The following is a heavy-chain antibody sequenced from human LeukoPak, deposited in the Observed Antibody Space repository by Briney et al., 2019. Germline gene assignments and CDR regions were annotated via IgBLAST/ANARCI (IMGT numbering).Heavy chain of an antibody. D-gene: IGHD3-16*01. V-gene: IGHV3-11*01. Sequence: GGSLRLSCAASGFTFSDYYMSWIRQATGKGLEWVSYISSSGSTIYYADSVKGRFTISRDNAKNSLYLQMNSLRAEDTAVYYCARDLAASYYMDVWGKGTTVTVFS. J-gene: IGHJ6*03. CDR3: ARDLAASYYMDV. CDR1: GFTFSDYY. CDR2: ISSSGSTI.